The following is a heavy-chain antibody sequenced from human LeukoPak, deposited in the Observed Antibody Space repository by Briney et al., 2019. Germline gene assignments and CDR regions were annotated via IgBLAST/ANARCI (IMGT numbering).Heavy chain of an antibody. J-gene: IGHJ4*02. D-gene: IGHD5-18*01. CDR2: IRYDGSNK. CDR1: GFTFSSYG. V-gene: IGHV3-30*02. CDR3: AKGGSRFGYSYGSDFDC. Sequence: PGGSLRLSCAASGFTFSSYGMHWVRQAPGKGLEWVAFIRYDGSNKYYADSVKGRFTISRDNSKNTLYLQMNSLRAEDTAVYYCAKGGSRFGYSYGSDFDCWGQGTLVTVSS.